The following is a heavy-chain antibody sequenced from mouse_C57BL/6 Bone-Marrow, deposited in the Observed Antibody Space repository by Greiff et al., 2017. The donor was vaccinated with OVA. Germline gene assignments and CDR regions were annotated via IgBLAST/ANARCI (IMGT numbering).Heavy chain of an antibody. CDR3: TTRGVVARYFDV. CDR1: GYTFTDYE. Sequence: LVESGAELVRPGASVTLSCKASGYTFTDYEMHWVKQTPVHGLEWIGAIDPETGGTAYNQKFKGKAILTADKSSSTAYMELRSLTSEDSAVYYCTTRGVVARYFDVWGTGTTVTVSS. V-gene: IGHV1-15*01. CDR2: IDPETGGT. J-gene: IGHJ1*03. D-gene: IGHD1-1*01.